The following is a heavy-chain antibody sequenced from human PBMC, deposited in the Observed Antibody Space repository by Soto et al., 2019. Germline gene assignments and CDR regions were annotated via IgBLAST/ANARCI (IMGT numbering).Heavy chain of an antibody. CDR2: IYYSGST. CDR3: AREVVPSWCDP. J-gene: IGHJ5*02. CDR1: GGSISSSSYY. D-gene: IGHD2-2*01. V-gene: IGHV4-39*02. Sequence: QLQLQESGPGLVKPSETLSLTCTVSGGSISSSSYYWGWIRQPPGKGLEWIGSIYYSGSTYYNPSLKSRVTISVDTSKNQFSLKLSSVTAADTDVYYCAREVVPSWCDPWGQGTLVTISS.